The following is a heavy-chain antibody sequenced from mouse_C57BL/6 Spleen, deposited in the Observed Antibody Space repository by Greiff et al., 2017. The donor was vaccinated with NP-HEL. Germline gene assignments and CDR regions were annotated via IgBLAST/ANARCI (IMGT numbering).Heavy chain of an antibody. CDR3: TTGSRGRDYAMGY. V-gene: IGHV14-1*01. Sequence: EVQLQQSGAELVRPGASVKLSCTASGFNIKDYYMHWVKQRPEQGLEWIGRIDPEDGDTEYAPKFQGKATMTADTSSNTAYLQLSSLTSEDTAVYYCTTGSRGRDYAMGYWGQGTSVTVSS. CDR2: IDPEDGDT. J-gene: IGHJ4*01. CDR1: GFNIKDYY.